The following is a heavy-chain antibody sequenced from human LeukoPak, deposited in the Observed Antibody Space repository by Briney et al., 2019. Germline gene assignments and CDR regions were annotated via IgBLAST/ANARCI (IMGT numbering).Heavy chain of an antibody. V-gene: IGHV4-59*08. Sequence: SETLSLTCTLSGGSISSYYWSWIRQPPGKGLEWVGYIYYSGSTNYNPSLKSRVTISVDTSKNQLSLKLSSVTAADTAVYYCARHVKEFGDQSGMAWGQGTLVTVSS. CDR2: IYYSGST. CDR1: GGSISSYY. D-gene: IGHD4-17*01. J-gene: IGHJ5*02. CDR3: ARHVKEFGDQSGMA.